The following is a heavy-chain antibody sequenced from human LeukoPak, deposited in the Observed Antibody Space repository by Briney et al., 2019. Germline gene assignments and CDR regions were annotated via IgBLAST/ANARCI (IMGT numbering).Heavy chain of an antibody. CDR1: GFTFSSYC. CDR3: ARGDGY. J-gene: IGHJ4*02. V-gene: IGHV3-48*01. Sequence: TGGSLRLSCAASGFTFSSYCMNWVRQAPGKGLEWVSYISPGNSTKYYADSVKGRFTISRDNAKNSLYLQMNSLRAEDTAVYYCARGDGYWGQGTLVTVSS. CDR2: ISPGNSTK.